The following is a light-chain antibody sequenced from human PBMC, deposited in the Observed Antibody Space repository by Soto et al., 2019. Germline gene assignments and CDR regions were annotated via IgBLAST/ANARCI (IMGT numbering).Light chain of an antibody. CDR1: QSVNNA. V-gene: IGKV3-11*01. CDR2: DAS. Sequence: EIVLTQSPDTLSLPPGERATLSCRASQSVNNALAWYQQKPGQAPRLLIYDASNRATGIPARFSGSGSGTDFTLTISSLEPEDYAVYYCQHRRSWPPTFGGGTQVEIK. J-gene: IGKJ4*01. CDR3: QHRRSWPPT.